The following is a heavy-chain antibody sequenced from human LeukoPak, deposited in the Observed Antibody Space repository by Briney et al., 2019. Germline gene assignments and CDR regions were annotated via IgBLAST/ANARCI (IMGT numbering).Heavy chain of an antibody. J-gene: IGHJ3*02. Sequence: GASVKVSCKASGYTFTSYGISWVRQAPGQGLEWMGWITAYNGNTNYAQKLQGRVTMTTDTSTSTAYMELRSLRSDDTAVYYCARDSGTYYYGSGHAFDIWGQGAMVTVSS. CDR1: GYTFTSYG. D-gene: IGHD3-10*01. CDR3: ARDSGTYYYGSGHAFDI. CDR2: ITAYNGNT. V-gene: IGHV1-18*01.